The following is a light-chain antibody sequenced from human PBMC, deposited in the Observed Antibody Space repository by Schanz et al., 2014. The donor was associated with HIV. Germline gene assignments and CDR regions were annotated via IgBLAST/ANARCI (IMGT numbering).Light chain of an antibody. CDR1: QSVSSY. CDR2: GAS. Sequence: EIVLTQSPATLSLSPGERATLSCRASQSVSSYLAWYQQKPGQAPRLLIYGASSRAPGIPDRFTGGGSGTDFPLTISRLEPEDFAVYYCQHFDHSVVTFGGGTKVEIK. J-gene: IGKJ4*01. V-gene: IGKV3-20*01. CDR3: QHFDHSVVT.